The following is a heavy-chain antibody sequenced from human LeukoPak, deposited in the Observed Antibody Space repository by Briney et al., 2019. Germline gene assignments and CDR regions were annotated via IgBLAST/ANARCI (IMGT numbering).Heavy chain of an antibody. CDR3: TRESPQLGAY. J-gene: IGHJ4*02. D-gene: IGHD6-13*01. Sequence: GRSLRLSCVASGFTFSSFGMHWVRQAPGKGLEWVAVISHDGSNKYYADSVKGRFTISRDKSKNTLYLQMSSLRAEDTAVYYCTRESPQLGAYWGQGTLVTVSS. V-gene: IGHV3-30*03. CDR2: ISHDGSNK. CDR1: GFTFSSFG.